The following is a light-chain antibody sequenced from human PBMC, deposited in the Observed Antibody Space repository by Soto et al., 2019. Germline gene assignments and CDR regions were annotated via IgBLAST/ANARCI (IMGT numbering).Light chain of an antibody. V-gene: IGLV1-51*01. J-gene: IGLJ1*01. CDR1: SSNIENNY. Sequence: QSVLTQPPSVSADPGQKVTISCSGSSSNIENNYVSWYQQFPGTAPKLLIYDNNKRPSGIPDRFSGSKSGTSATLDITVVQTGDEADYYCGTWDSSLSGGVFGTGTKLTVL. CDR2: DNN. CDR3: GTWDSSLSGGV.